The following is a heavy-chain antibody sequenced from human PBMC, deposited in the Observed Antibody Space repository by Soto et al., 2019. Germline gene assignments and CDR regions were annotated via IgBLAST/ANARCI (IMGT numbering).Heavy chain of an antibody. CDR2: IKTKTHGDTT. CDR1: GFTPSNVW. J-gene: IGHJ4*02. V-gene: IGHV3-15*01. D-gene: IGHD3-10*01. Sequence: EVQLVESGGGLVKPGGSLRLSCAASGFTPSNVWMSWVRQAPGKGLEWVARIKTKTHGDTTEYAAPVQDRFTISRDDTKDTLHLNLNSVAADDTVFYYCVKEYFGECHWGQGTMVTVSS. CDR3: VKEYFGECH.